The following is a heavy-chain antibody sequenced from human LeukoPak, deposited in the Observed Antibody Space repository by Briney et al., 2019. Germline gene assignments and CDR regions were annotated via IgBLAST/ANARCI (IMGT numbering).Heavy chain of an antibody. D-gene: IGHD6-13*01. CDR2: IYHSGST. CDR3: ARDFTQQLVIAIGKNWFDP. J-gene: IGHJ5*02. CDR1: GYSISSGYY. Sequence: SETLSLTCTVSGYSISSGYYWGWIRQPPVKGLEWIGSIYHSGSTYYNPSLKSRVTISVDTSKNQFSLKLSSVTAADTAVYYCARDFTQQLVIAIGKNWFDPWGQGTLVTVSS. V-gene: IGHV4-38-2*02.